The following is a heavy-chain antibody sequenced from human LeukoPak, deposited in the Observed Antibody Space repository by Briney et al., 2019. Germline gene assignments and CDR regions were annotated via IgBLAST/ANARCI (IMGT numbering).Heavy chain of an antibody. J-gene: IGHJ6*03. CDR3: ASEYETYYYYYMDV. CDR1: GGSVSSSSYY. Sequence: SETLSLTCTVSGGSVSSSSYYWGWIRQPPGKGLEWVGSIYYSGSTYYNPSLKSRVTISVDTSKNQFSLKLSSVTAADTAVYYCASEYETYYYYYMDVWGKGTTVTVSS. CDR2: IYYSGST. D-gene: IGHD3-3*01. V-gene: IGHV4-39*07.